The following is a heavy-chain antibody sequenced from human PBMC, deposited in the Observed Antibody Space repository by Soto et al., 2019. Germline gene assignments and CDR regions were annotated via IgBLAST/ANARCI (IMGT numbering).Heavy chain of an antibody. J-gene: IGHJ4*02. D-gene: IGHD3-9*01. CDR1: GYTFTNYW. CDR3: ARQAKYDILTGYFPFDD. CDR2: IDPGDSYT. Sequence: GESLKISCQGSGYTFTNYWINWVRQMPGKGLEWMGRIDPGDSYTNYSPSFQGHVTISADKSIGTAYLQWSSLKASDSAMYYCARQAKYDILTGYFPFDDWGQGHLVTVSS. V-gene: IGHV5-10-1*01.